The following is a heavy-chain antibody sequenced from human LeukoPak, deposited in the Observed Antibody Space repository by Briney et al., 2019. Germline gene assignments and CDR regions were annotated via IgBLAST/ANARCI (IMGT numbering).Heavy chain of an antibody. CDR2: IYTDGST. CDR3: ARGGYGSGDYSIFDY. CDR1: GFSVSSYY. D-gene: IGHD3-10*01. J-gene: IGHJ4*02. V-gene: IGHV3-53*04. Sequence: PGESLRLSCAASGFSVSSYYLSWVRQAPGKGLEWVSVIYTDGSTYLADSVRGRFTISRHNSKNILYLQMSSLRPEDTAIYYCARGGYGSGDYSIFDYWGQGTLVTVSS.